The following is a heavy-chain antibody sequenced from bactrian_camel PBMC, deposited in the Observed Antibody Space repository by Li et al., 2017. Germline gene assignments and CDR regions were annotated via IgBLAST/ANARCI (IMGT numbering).Heavy chain of an antibody. V-gene: IGHV3-2*01. CDR2: IFSDSGDT. J-gene: IGHJ6*01. CDR1: GFTFRSYD. CDR3: AADRTPYAMGGSWPPTFGY. Sequence: VQLVESGGGLVQPGGSLTLSCAASGFTFRSYDMSWVRQAPGKGREVVAKIFSDSGDTSYDDSVRGRFTISRDNAKNMLYLHMNSLKPEDTAVYYCAADRTPYAMGGSWPPTFGYWGQGTQVTVS. D-gene: IGHD6*01.